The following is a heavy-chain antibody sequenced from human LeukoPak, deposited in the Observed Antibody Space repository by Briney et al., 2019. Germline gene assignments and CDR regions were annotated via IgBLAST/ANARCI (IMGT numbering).Heavy chain of an antibody. J-gene: IGHJ6*03. CDR2: IRYDGSNK. CDR1: GFTFSSYG. D-gene: IGHD3-9*01. Sequence: PGGSLRLSCAASGFTFSSYGMHWVRQAPGKGLEWVAFIRYDGSNKYYADSVKGRFTISRDNSKNTLYLQMNSLRAEDTAVYYCAKDSGYDILTGFMDVWGKGTTVTVSS. CDR3: AKDSGYDILTGFMDV. V-gene: IGHV3-30*02.